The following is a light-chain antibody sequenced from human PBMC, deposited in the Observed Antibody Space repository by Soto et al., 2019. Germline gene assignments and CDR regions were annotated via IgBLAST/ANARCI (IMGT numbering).Light chain of an antibody. CDR3: GTWDSSLSGEVV. CDR1: SSNIGDNY. V-gene: IGLV1-51*01. CDR2: DNN. Sequence: QSVLTQPPSVSAAPGQKVTISCSGSSSNIGDNYVSWYQQLPGTAPKLLIYDNNERPSGIPDRFSGSKSGSSATLGITGLQTGDEGVYYCGTWDSSLSGEVVFGGGTKLTVL. J-gene: IGLJ2*01.